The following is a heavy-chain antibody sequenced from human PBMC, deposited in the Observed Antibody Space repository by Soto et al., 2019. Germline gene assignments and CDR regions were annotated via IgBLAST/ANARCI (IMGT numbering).Heavy chain of an antibody. D-gene: IGHD1-26*01. CDR1: GGSFSGYY. CDR3: ARFLGIVYCYYMDV. Sequence: QVQLQQWGAGLLKPSETLSLTCAVYGGSFSGYYWSWIRQPPGKGLEWIGEINHSGSTNYTPSLTRRVTISVHSSKNQFSLKLSSVTAADTAVYYCARFLGIVYCYYMDVWGKGNTVTVSS. CDR2: INHSGST. V-gene: IGHV4-34*01. J-gene: IGHJ6*03.